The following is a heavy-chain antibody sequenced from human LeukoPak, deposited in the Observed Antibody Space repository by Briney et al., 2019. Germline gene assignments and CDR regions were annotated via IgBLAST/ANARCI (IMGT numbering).Heavy chain of an antibody. J-gene: IGHJ5*02. CDR3: ARDWRVGAEPFDP. Sequence: PGGSLRLSCAASGFSVSSNYMSWVRQAPGKGLEWVSVIYDDGTIYYADSVKGRFTVSRDNSKNTMYLQMNSLRAEDTAVYYCARDWRVGAEPFDPWGQGTLVTVSS. V-gene: IGHV3-53*01. CDR2: IYDDGTI. D-gene: IGHD1-26*01. CDR1: GFSVSSNY.